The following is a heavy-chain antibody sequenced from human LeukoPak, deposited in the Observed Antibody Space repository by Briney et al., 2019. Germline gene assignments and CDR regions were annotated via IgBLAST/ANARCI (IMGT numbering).Heavy chain of an antibody. CDR3: AKEGGAAAVAGLFDY. D-gene: IGHD6-19*01. Sequence: GGSLRLSCAASGFTFSSYAMSWVRQAPGKGLEWVSAISGSGGSTYYADSVKGRFTISRDNSKNTVYLQVNSLRAKDTAVYYCAKEGGAAAVAGLFDYGGQGTLVTVSS. CDR1: GFTFSSYA. J-gene: IGHJ4*02. CDR2: ISGSGGST. V-gene: IGHV3-23*01.